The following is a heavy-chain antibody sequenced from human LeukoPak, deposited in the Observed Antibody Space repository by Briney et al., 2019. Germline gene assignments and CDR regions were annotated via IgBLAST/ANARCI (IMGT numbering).Heavy chain of an antibody. D-gene: IGHD5-12*01. CDR2: FDPEDGET. CDR1: GYTLTALS. Sequence: ASVKVSCKVSGYTLTALSMHWVRQSPGKGLECMGGFDPEDGETIYAQKFQGRVTMTEDTSTDTAYMELSSLRSEDTAVYYCATGPKWLRYAYNWFDPWGQGTLVTVSS. J-gene: IGHJ5*02. V-gene: IGHV1-24*01. CDR3: ATGPKWLRYAYNWFDP.